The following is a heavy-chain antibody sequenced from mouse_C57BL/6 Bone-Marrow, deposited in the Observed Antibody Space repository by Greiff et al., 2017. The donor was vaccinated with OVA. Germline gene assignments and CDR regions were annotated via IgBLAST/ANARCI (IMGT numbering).Heavy chain of an antibody. J-gene: IGHJ4*01. Sequence: VMLVESGAELARPGASVKLSCKASGYTFTSYGISWVKQRTGQGLEWIGEIYPRSGNTYYNEKFKGKATLTADKSSSTAYMELLSLTSEDSSVYFCAREDDYDGYYAMDYWGQGTSVTVSS. CDR3: AREDDYDGYYAMDY. V-gene: IGHV1-81*01. CDR2: IYPRSGNT. D-gene: IGHD2-4*01. CDR1: GYTFTSYG.